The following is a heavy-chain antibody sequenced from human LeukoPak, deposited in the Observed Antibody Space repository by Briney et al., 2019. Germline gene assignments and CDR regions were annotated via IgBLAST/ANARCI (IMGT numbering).Heavy chain of an antibody. CDR1: GYTFTGYY. Sequence: ASVKVSCKASGYTFTGYYMHWVRQAPGQGLEWMRWINPNSGGTNYAQKFQGRVTMTRDTSISTAYMELSRLRSDDTAVYYCARRQQLVYYYYYMDVWGKGTTVTVSS. CDR3: ARRQQLVYYYYYMDV. D-gene: IGHD6-6*01. J-gene: IGHJ6*03. V-gene: IGHV1-2*02. CDR2: INPNSGGT.